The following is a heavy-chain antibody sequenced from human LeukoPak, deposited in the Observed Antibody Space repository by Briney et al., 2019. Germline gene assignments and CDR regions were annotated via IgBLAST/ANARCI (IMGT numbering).Heavy chain of an antibody. CDR2: IYYSGST. D-gene: IGHD6-19*01. CDR3: ARDSGSGTYY. Sequence: SETLSLTCTVSGGSISGSSYYWGWIRQPPGKGLEWIGSIYYSGSTYYNPSLKSRVTISVDTSKNQFSLKLSSVTAADTAVYYCARDSGSGTYYWGQGTLVTVSS. J-gene: IGHJ4*02. CDR1: GGSISGSSYY. V-gene: IGHV4-39*07.